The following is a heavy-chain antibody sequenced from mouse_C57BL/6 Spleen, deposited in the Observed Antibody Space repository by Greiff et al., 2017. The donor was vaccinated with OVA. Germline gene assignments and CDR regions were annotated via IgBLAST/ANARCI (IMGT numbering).Heavy chain of an antibody. V-gene: IGHV1-72*01. CDR2: IDPNSGGT. Sequence: VQLQQPGAELVKPGASVKLSCKASGYTFTSYWMHWVKQRPGRGLEWIGRIDPNSGGTKYNEKFKSKATLTVDKPSSTAYMQLSSLTSEDSAVYYCARRWVTGTDYAMDYWGQGTSVTVSS. CDR3: ARRWVTGTDYAMDY. D-gene: IGHD4-1*01. CDR1: GYTFTSYW. J-gene: IGHJ4*01.